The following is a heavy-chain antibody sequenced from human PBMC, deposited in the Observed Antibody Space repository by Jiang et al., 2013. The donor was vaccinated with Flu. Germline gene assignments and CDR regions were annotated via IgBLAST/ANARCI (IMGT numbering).Heavy chain of an antibody. CDR2: IWYDGTNE. J-gene: IGHJ3*02. Sequence: QLVESGGGVVQPGTSLRVSCAASGFNLTRHGMHWVRQAPGRGLEWVAFIWYDGTNEKYADSVKGRFTISRDNSKNTLYLEMKSLRADDTAVYYCARDFTIFGVVKGAFDMWGQGTMVIVSS. D-gene: IGHD3-3*01. CDR1: GFNLTRHG. V-gene: IGHV3-33*08. CDR3: ARDFTIFGVVKGAFDM.